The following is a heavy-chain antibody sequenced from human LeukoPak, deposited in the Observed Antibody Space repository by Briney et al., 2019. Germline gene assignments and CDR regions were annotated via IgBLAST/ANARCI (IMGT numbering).Heavy chain of an antibody. Sequence: ASVKVSCKASGYTFTSYYMHWVRQAPGQGLEWMGWISAYNGNTNYAQKLQGRVTMTTDTSTSTAYMELRSLRSDDTAVYYCARVRGIAAAGWDGYYYYYGMDVWGQGTTVTVSS. CDR1: GYTFTSYY. CDR2: ISAYNGNT. CDR3: ARVRGIAAAGWDGYYYYYGMDV. D-gene: IGHD6-13*01. J-gene: IGHJ6*02. V-gene: IGHV1-18*04.